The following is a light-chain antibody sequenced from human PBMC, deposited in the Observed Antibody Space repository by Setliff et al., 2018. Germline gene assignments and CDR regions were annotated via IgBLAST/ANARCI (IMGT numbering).Light chain of an antibody. J-gene: IGKJ4*01. CDR3: QQLNRYPLS. V-gene: IGKV1-9*01. CDR2: AAS. Sequence: DIHLTQSPSFLSASVGDRVTITCRASQDISNFFAWYQKKSGKAPKLLIYAASTLQSGVPSRFSGSGSGTEFTLTISSLQAEDFATYYCQQLNRYPLSFGGGTKV. CDR1: QDISNF.